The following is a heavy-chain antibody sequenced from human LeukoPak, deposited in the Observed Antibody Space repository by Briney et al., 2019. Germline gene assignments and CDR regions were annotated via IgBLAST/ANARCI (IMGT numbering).Heavy chain of an antibody. V-gene: IGHV4-59*01. Sequence: SETLSLTCTVSGGSISSYYWSWIRQPPGKGLEWIGYIYYSGSTNYNPSLKSRVTISVDTSKNQFSLKLSSVAAADTAVYYCARGPDSSGYYFSWGQGTLVTVSS. CDR2: IYYSGST. CDR1: GGSISSYY. CDR3: ARGPDSSGYYFS. J-gene: IGHJ5*02. D-gene: IGHD3-22*01.